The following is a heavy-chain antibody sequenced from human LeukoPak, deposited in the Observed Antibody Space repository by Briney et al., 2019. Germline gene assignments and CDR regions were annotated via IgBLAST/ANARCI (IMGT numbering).Heavy chain of an antibody. Sequence: SQTLSLTCAISGDSVSSDSAAWNWIRQSPSRGLEWLGRTYYRSKWYNDYAVSVKGRLIITPDTSQNQFSLQLNSVTPEDTAVYYCARAPPVVGANWFDAWGQGTLVTVSS. CDR2: TYYRSKWYN. V-gene: IGHV6-1*01. J-gene: IGHJ5*02. CDR3: ARAPPVVGANWFDA. D-gene: IGHD6-19*01. CDR1: GDSVSSDSAA.